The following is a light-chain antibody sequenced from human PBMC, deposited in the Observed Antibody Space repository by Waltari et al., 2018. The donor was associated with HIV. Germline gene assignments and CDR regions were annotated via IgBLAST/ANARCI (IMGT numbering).Light chain of an antibody. V-gene: IGLV1-51*01. CDR3: GTWDSSLNSWE. J-gene: IGLJ3*02. CDR1: FSNIGSNT. Sequence: QSVLTQPPSASGAPGQRVTISCSGSFSNIGSNTVNWYQQLPGTAPKLLIYDTNKRPSVIADRFSDSKSGTSATLGITGLQTRDEADYYCGTWDSSLNSWEFGGGTKVTVL. CDR2: DTN.